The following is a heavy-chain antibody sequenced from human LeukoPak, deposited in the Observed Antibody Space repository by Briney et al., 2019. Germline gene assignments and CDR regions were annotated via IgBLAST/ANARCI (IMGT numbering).Heavy chain of an antibody. Sequence: TGGSLRLSCAASGFTFSSFAMHWVRQAPGKGLECVSAISSNGGSTYYANSVRGRFTISRDNSKSTLYLQMGSLRADDMAVYYCAREDSGSYVLWGQGTLVTVSS. CDR3: AREDSGSYVL. J-gene: IGHJ4*02. D-gene: IGHD1-26*01. CDR2: ISSNGGST. CDR1: GFTFSSFA. V-gene: IGHV3-64*01.